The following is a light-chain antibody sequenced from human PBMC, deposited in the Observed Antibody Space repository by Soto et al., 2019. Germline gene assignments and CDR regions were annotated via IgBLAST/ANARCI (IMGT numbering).Light chain of an antibody. Sequence: QSALTQPASVSGSPGQSINISCTGTGSDVGGYDYVSWYQHHPGKAPKVMIYEVTNRPSGVSNRFSGSKSGNTASLTISGLLAEDEADYYCSSYTSSSTYVFGTGTKVTVL. V-gene: IGLV2-14*01. J-gene: IGLJ1*01. CDR1: GSDVGGYDY. CDR2: EVT. CDR3: SSYTSSSTYV.